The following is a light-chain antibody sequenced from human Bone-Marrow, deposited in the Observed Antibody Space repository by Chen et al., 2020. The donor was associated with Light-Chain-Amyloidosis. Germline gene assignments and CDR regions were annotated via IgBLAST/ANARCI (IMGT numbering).Light chain of an antibody. CDR2: RDT. Sequence: SYELTHPPSVRVSPGQTARITCSGDDLPTKYAYGYQQKPGQAPVLVIHRDTERPSGISERFSGSSSGTTATLTISGVQAEDEADYHCQSADSSGTYEVIFGGGTKLTVL. CDR1: DLPTKY. V-gene: IGLV3-25*03. CDR3: QSADSSGTYEVI. J-gene: IGLJ2*01.